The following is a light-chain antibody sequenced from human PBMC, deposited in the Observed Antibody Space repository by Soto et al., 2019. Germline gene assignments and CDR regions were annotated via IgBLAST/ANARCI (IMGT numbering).Light chain of an antibody. CDR3: GTWDSSLSAVL. J-gene: IGLJ2*01. Sequence: QSALTQPPSVSAAPGQKVTISCSGSSSNIGNNRVSWYQQLPGTAPKLLIYDDNQRPSGIPDRFSGSKSGTSATLGITGLQTGDEANYYCGTWDSSLSAVLFGGGTKVTVL. CDR2: DDN. V-gene: IGLV1-51*01. CDR1: SSNIGNNR.